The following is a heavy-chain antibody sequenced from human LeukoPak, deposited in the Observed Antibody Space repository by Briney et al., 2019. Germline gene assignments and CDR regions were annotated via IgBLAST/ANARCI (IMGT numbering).Heavy chain of an antibody. CDR3: AKDFRPVSSGYYLNY. D-gene: IGHD3-22*01. J-gene: IGHJ4*02. Sequence: GGSLRLSCAASGFTVSSNYMSWVRQAPGKGLEWVSAISGSGGSTYYADSVKGRFTISRDNSKNTLYLQMNSLRAEDTAVYYCAKDFRPVSSGYYLNYWGQGTLVTVSS. CDR2: ISGSGGST. CDR1: GFTVSSNY. V-gene: IGHV3-23*01.